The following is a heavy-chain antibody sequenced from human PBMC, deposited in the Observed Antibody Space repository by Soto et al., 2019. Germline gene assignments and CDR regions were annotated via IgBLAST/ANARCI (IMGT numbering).Heavy chain of an antibody. Sequence: AGESLKISCKASGYTFTNYWISWVRQMPGKGLEWMGRIDPTDSYTNYSPSFQGHVTISVDKSGTTAYLQWSSLKASDTAIYYCARRGEGKSGAFDIWGQGTTVTVSS. V-gene: IGHV5-10-1*01. CDR2: IDPTDSYT. CDR3: ARRGEGKSGAFDI. CDR1: GYTFTNYW. J-gene: IGHJ3*02. D-gene: IGHD3-10*01.